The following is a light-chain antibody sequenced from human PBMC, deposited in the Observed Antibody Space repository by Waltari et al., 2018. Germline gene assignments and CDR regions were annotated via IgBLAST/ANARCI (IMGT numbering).Light chain of an antibody. Sequence: VVLTQSPVTLSLSPGETATLSCRASLTIGTYLAWYQHKLGQSPRLLISDASTRATGIPARFSGSGSGTDFTLSISGLEAEDSAFYYCQQRYNWPPLTSGGGTKVQTK. CDR1: LTIGTY. CDR3: QQRYNWPPLT. V-gene: IGKV3-11*01. CDR2: DAS. J-gene: IGKJ4*01.